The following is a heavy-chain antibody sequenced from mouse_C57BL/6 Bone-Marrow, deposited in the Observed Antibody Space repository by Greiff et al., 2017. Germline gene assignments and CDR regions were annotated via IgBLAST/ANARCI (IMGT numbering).Heavy chain of an antibody. CDR3: ARRGGSSLYAMDY. CDR2: IDPSDSYT. V-gene: IGHV1-69*01. D-gene: IGHD1-1*01. Sequence: VQLQQSGAELVMPGASVKLSCKASGYTFTSYWMHWVKQRPGQGLEWIGEIDPSDSYTNYNQKFKGKSTLTVDKSSSTAYMQLSSLTSEDSAVYYCARRGGSSLYAMDYWGQGTSVTVSS. J-gene: IGHJ4*01. CDR1: GYTFTSYW.